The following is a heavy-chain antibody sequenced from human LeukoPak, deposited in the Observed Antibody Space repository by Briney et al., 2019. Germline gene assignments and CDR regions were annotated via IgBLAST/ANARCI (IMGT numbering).Heavy chain of an antibody. D-gene: IGHD3-10*01. CDR3: ASTNYNPSLKSRVTTPVDPSNNQLSLRLSSVTAADTAVYYCARVIGYCSSTSCFGYFDY. V-gene: IGHV4-59*08. CDR2: IYYSGST. J-gene: IGHJ4*02. Sequence: SETLSLTCTVSGGSISSYYWSWIRQPPGKGLEWVGYIYYSGSTNYNPSLKSRVTTSVDTSKNQLSLMLSAVTSVDTAVYYSASTNYNPSLKSRVTTPVDPSNNQLSLRLSSVTAADTAVYYCARVIGYCSSTSCFGYFDYWGQGTLVTVSS. CDR1: GGSISSYY.